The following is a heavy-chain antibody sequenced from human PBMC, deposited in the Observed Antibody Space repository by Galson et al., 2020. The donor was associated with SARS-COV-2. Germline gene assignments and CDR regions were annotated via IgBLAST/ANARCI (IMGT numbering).Heavy chain of an antibody. CDR2: ISSSGSTI. D-gene: IGHD3-10*01. CDR1: GFTFSDYY. CDR3: ARDMVRGVNAYYYYGMDV. V-gene: IGHV3-11*01. J-gene: IGHJ6*02. Sequence: GESLKISCAASGFTFSDYYMSWIRHAPGKGLEWVSYISSSGSTIYYADSVKGRFTISRDNAKNSLYLQMNSLRAEDTAVYYCARDMVRGVNAYYYYGMDVWGQGTTVTVSS.